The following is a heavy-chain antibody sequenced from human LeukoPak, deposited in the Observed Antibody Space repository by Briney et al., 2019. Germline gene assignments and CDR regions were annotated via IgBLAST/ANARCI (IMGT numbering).Heavy chain of an antibody. D-gene: IGHD2-2*01. J-gene: IGHJ5*02. CDR3: ARGGIVVVPAAKSAFDP. Sequence: GGSLRLSCAASGFTFSGYSMHWVRQAPGKGLEWLSYISSSSSMIYYADSVKGRFTISRDNAKNSLYLQMNSLRAEDTAVYYCARGGIVVVPAAKSAFDPWGQGTLVTVSS. CDR2: ISSSSSMI. V-gene: IGHV3-48*04. CDR1: GFTFSGYS.